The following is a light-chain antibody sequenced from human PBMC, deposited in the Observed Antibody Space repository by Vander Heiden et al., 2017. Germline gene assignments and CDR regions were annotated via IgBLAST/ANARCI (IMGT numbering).Light chain of an antibody. J-gene: IGKJ5*01. Sequence: DVVMTQSPLSLSVTRGQPASISCRSSQSLVYSDGNTYLNWLQQRPGKSPRRLIFVGSNRDSGVPDRFSGSGSGTDFTLRISRVEAEDVGVYYCMQGTQWPITFGQGTRLEIK. CDR3: MQGTQWPIT. CDR1: QSLVYSDGNTY. CDR2: VGS. V-gene: IGKV2-30*01.